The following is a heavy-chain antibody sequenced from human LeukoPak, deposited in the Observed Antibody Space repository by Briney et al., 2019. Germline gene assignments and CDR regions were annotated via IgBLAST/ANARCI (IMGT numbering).Heavy chain of an antibody. D-gene: IGHD2-2*01. CDR2: IDPKSGGT. CDR1: GYTFTDYY. V-gene: IGHV1-2*02. CDR3: ARVPGPYTTSRYDY. Sequence: GASVKVSCKTSGYTFTDYYIHWVRRAPGQGPEWMGRIDPKSGGTNYAQKYQVRVAMTRDTSISTVYMELSGLRSDDTAVYYCARVPGPYTTSRYDYWGQGTLVTVSS. J-gene: IGHJ4*02.